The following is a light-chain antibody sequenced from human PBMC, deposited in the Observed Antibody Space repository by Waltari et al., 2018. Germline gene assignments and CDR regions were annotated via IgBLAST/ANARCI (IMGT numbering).Light chain of an antibody. CDR1: SSNFGKNY. CDR2: EDT. J-gene: IGLJ7*01. CDR3: GTWDSSLSGAV. V-gene: IGLV1-51*02. Sequence: QSVLTQPPSVSAAPGQRVTIPCSGGSSNFGKNYVSWYRQFPGSAPKLLIYEDTERPAGVPGRFSGSKSGTSATLDITGLQPGDEAEYYCGTWDSSLSGAVFGGGTLLTVL.